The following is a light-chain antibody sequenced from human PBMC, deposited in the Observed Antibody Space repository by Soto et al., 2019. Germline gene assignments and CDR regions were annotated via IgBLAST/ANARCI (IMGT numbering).Light chain of an antibody. CDR3: ISYTSGTSPYV. V-gene: IGLV2-14*01. CDR1: SSDVGGYNY. CDR2: EVT. J-gene: IGLJ1*01. Sequence: QSVLTQAASVSGSPGQSITISCTGTSSDVGGYNYVSWYQQHPGKAPKLIIYEVTNRPSGVSNRFSGSKSGNTASLTISGLQAEDEADYYCISYTSGTSPYVFGTGTKLTVL.